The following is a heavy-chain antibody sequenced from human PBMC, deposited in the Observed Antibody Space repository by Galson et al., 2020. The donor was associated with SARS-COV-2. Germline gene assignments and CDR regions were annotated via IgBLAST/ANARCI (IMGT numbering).Heavy chain of an antibody. CDR3: AKGAYASGSYFWFDA. CDR1: GFTFGSYS. Sequence: GGSLRLSCVASGFTFGSYSLHWVRQPPGKGLEWVAFISHNGKNQHYADSVKGRFSISRDDSKNMVYLQVNSLRPEDTAVYYCAKGAYASGSYFWFDAWGQGIQVTVSS. J-gene: IGHJ5*02. V-gene: IGHV3-30*18. CDR2: ISHNGKNQ. D-gene: IGHD3-10*01.